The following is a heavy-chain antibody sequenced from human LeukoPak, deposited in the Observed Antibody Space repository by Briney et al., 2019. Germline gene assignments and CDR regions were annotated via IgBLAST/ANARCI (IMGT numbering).Heavy chain of an antibody. D-gene: IGHD3-3*01. Sequence: SETLSLTCAVYGGSFSGYYWSWIRQPPGKGLEWIGYIYYSGSTNYNPSLKSRVTISVDTSKNQFSLKLSSVTAADTAVYYCATSRDYDFWSGSGWFDPWGQGTLVTVSS. V-gene: IGHV4-59*01. CDR1: GGSFSGYY. J-gene: IGHJ5*02. CDR2: IYYSGST. CDR3: ATSRDYDFWSGSGWFDP.